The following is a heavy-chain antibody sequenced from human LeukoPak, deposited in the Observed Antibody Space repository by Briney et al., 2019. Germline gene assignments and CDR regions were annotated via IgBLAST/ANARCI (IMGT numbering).Heavy chain of an antibody. CDR3: ARVEGIAAAGYVDY. CDR2: ISSSSSYI. CDR1: GFTFSSYS. V-gene: IGHV3-21*01. J-gene: IGHJ4*02. D-gene: IGHD6-13*01. Sequence: GGSLRLSCAASGFTFSSYSMNWVRQAPGKGLEWVSSISSSSSYIYYADSVKGRFTISRDNAKNSLYLQMNSLRAEDTAVYYCARVEGIAAAGYVDYWGQGTLVTVSS.